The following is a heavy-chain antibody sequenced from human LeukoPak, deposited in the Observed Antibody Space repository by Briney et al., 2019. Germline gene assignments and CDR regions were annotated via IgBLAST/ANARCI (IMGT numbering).Heavy chain of an antibody. D-gene: IGHD3-10*01. CDR2: ITPIFGTA. CDR1: GGTFSSYA. V-gene: IGHV1-69*05. J-gene: IGHJ5*02. CDR3: ARDAMVRGVRFSFDP. Sequence: SVKVSCKASGGTFSSYAISWVRQAPGQGLEWMGRITPIFGTANYAQKFQGRVTITTDESTSTAYMELSSLRSEDTAVYYCARDAMVRGVRFSFDPWGQGTLVTVSS.